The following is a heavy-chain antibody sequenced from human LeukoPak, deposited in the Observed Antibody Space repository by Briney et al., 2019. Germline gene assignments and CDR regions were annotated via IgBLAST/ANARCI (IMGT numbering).Heavy chain of an antibody. J-gene: IGHJ4*02. Sequence: PGRSLRLSCAASGFTFSSYAMSWVRQAPGKGLEWVSAISGSGGSTYYADSVKGRFTISRDNSKNTLYLQMNSLRAEDTAVYYCAKDYYYDSSGGDYWGQGTLVTVSS. D-gene: IGHD3-22*01. CDR1: GFTFSSYA. CDR3: AKDYYYDSSGGDY. V-gene: IGHV3-23*01. CDR2: ISGSGGST.